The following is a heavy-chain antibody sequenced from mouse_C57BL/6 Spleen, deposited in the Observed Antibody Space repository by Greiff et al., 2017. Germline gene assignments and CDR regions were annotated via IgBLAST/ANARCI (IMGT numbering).Heavy chain of an antibody. CDR2: IWGVGST. V-gene: IGHV2-6*01. J-gene: IGHJ3*01. Sequence: QVQLKESGPGLVAPSQSLSITCTVSGFSFTSYGVDWVRQSPGKGLEWLGVIWGVGSTNYNSARKSRLSISKDNSKSQVFLKMNSLQTDDTAMYYCASDTTVVPFAYWGQGTLVTVSA. CDR3: ASDTTVVPFAY. CDR1: GFSFTSYG. D-gene: IGHD1-1*01.